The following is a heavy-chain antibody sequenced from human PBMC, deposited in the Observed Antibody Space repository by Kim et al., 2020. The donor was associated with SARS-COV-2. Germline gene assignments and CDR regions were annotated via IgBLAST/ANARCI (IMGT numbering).Heavy chain of an antibody. CDR1: GGSISSASYS. V-gene: IGHV4-39*01. J-gene: IGHJ6*02. D-gene: IGHD3-10*01. CDR2: FYYSGNT. CDR3: ASAGPFGDFEYYHYYYNVMDV. Sequence: SETLSLTCTVSGGSISSASYSWGWIRQSPGKGLEWIGNFYYSGNTHYNPSLKSRFTISVDTSKNQFSGKLSSVTAADTAVYYCASAGPFGDFEYYHYYYNVMDVWGQGTTVTGSS.